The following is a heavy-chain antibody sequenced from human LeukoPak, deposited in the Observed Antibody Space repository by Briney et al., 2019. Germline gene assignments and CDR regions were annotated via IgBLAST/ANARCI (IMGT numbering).Heavy chain of an antibody. J-gene: IGHJ3*01. V-gene: IGHV4-39*07. Sequence: SETLSLTCAVPGGSISSSSYYWGWIRQPPGKGLEWIGSIYYSGSTYYNPSLKSRVTISVDTSKNQFSLKVTSVTAADTAVYYCARERTSGFDVWGQGTMVTVSS. CDR2: IYYSGST. D-gene: IGHD1-26*01. CDR1: GGSISSSSYY. CDR3: ARERTSGFDV.